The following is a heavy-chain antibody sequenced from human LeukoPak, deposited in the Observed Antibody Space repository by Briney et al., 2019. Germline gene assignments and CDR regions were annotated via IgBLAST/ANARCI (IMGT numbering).Heavy chain of an antibody. D-gene: IGHD6-19*01. CDR2: IYTSGST. J-gene: IGHJ4*02. CDR1: GGSISSYY. Sequence: PSETLSLTCTVSGGSISSYYWSWIRQPAGKGLEWIGRIYTSGSTNYNPSLKSRVTMSVDTSKNQFSLKLSSVTAADTAVYYCARGLRTSIAVAEGPFDYWGQGTLVTVSS. CDR3: ARGLRTSIAVAEGPFDY. V-gene: IGHV4-4*07.